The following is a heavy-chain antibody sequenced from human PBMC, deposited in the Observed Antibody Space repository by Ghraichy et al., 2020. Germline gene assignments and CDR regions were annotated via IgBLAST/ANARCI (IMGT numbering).Heavy chain of an antibody. Sequence: GESLNISCAASGFTVGNNYLSWVRQAPGKGLEWVSLIYIGGDSEYADSVKGRFTISRDKSKNTLYLQMNSLRPEDTALYYCAASSTSNSNYHGLDVWGQGTTVTV. V-gene: IGHV3-53*01. J-gene: IGHJ6*02. CDR2: IYIGGDS. CDR3: AASSTSNSNYHGLDV. CDR1: GFTVGNNY. D-gene: IGHD2-2*01.